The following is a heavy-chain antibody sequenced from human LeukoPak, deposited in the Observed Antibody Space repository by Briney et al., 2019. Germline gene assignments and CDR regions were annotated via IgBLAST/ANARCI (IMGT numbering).Heavy chain of an antibody. J-gene: IGHJ3*02. D-gene: IGHD2-21*01. V-gene: IGHV3-23*01. CDR1: GFTFSSYA. CDR3: AKESRHSGGAFDI. CDR2: ISGSGGST. Sequence: LPGGSLRLSCAASGFTFSSYAMSWVRQAPGKGLEWVSAISGSGGSTYYADSVKGRFTISRDNSKNTLYLQMNSLRAEDTAVCYCAKESRHSGGAFDIWGQGTMVTVSS.